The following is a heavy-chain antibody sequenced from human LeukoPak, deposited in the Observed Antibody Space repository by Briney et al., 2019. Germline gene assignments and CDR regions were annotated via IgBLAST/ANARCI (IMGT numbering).Heavy chain of an antibody. CDR3: ARGDYPPSYDFWSGYFLV. D-gene: IGHD3-3*01. V-gene: IGHV3-30-3*01. J-gene: IGHJ6*02. CDR2: ISDDGTNK. Sequence: GGSLRLSCAASGFTFSSYTIHWVRQAPGKGLEWVALISDDGTNKYYVDSVKGRFTISRDNSKNTLYLQMNSLRAEDTAVYYCARGDYPPSYDFWSGYFLVWGQGTTVTVSS. CDR1: GFTFSSYT.